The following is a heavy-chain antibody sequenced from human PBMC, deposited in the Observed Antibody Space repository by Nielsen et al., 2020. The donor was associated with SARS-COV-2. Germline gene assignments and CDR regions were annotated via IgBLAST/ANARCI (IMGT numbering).Heavy chain of an antibody. D-gene: IGHD4-11*01. CDR2: ISYDGSNK. J-gene: IGHJ4*02. Sequence: WIRQPPGKGLEWVAVISYDGSNKYYADSVKGRFTISRDNSKNTLYLQMNSLRAEDTAVYYCAKDSPTTEDYWGQGTLVTVSS. CDR3: AKDSPTTEDY. V-gene: IGHV3-30*18.